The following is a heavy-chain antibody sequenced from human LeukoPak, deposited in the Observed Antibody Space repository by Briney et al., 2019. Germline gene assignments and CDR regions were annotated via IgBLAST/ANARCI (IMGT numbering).Heavy chain of an antibody. V-gene: IGHV4-4*07. CDR2: IYTSGST. Sequence: SETLSLTCTVSGGSISSYCWSWIRQPAGKGLEWIGRIYTSGSTNYNPSLKSRVTMSVDTSKNQFSLKLSSVTAADTAVYYCASYYYYSGGYYFDYWGQGTLVTVSS. J-gene: IGHJ4*02. CDR1: GGSISSYC. CDR3: ASYYYYSGGYYFDY. D-gene: IGHD3-10*01.